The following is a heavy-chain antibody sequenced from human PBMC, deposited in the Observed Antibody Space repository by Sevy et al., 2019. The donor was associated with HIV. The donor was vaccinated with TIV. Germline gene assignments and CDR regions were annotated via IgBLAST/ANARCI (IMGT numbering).Heavy chain of an antibody. D-gene: IGHD5-12*01. CDR1: GFTFDDYA. J-gene: IGHJ4*02. Sequence: GGSLRLSCTTSGFTFDDYAMSWFRQAPGKGLEWVAFITRNSYEAYGGTTDYGASVKGRFIISRDDSKSIAYPQMSSLKTEDTAVYYCTRGLATADTPEYYFDYWGQGTLVTVSS. V-gene: IGHV3-49*03. CDR2: ITRNSYEAYGGTT. CDR3: TRGLATADTPEYYFDY.